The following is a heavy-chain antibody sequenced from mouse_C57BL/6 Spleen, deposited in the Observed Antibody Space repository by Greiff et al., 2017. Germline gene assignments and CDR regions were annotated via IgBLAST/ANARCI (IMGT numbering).Heavy chain of an antibody. Sequence: QVQLQQSGAELMKPGASVKLSCKATGYTFTGYWIEWVKQRPGHGLEWIGEILPGSGSTNYNEKFKGKATFTADTSSNTAYMKISSLTTEDSAIYYCATPYYSNPFDYWGQGTTLTVSS. CDR3: ATPYYSNPFDY. V-gene: IGHV1-9*01. CDR1: GYTFTGYW. CDR2: ILPGSGST. J-gene: IGHJ2*01. D-gene: IGHD2-5*01.